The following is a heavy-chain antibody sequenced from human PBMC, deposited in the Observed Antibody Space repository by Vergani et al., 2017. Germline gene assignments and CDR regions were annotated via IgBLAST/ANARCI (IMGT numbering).Heavy chain of an antibody. CDR2: ISSSSSYI. J-gene: IGHJ5*02. CDR1: GFTFSSYS. D-gene: IGHD3-3*01. V-gene: IGHV3-21*01. CDR3: ARDQNTIFGVVIDPSWFDP. Sequence: EVQLVESGGGLVQPGGSLRLSCAASGFTFSSYSMNWVRQAPGKGLEWVSSISSSSSYIYYADSVKGRFTISRDNAKNSLYLQMNSLRAEDTAVYYCARDQNTIFGVVIDPSWFDPWGQGTLVTVSS.